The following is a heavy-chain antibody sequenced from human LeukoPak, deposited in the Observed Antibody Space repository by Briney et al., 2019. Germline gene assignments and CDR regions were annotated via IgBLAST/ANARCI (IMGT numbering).Heavy chain of an antibody. J-gene: IGHJ4*02. CDR1: GFTFSSYA. Sequence: PGGSLRLSCTASGFTFSSYAMTWVRQAPGKGLEWVSGISGGGDSTYYADSVKGRFTISRDKSKNTLYLQMNSLRAEDTAVYYCAKDRGQWLAPYFFDSWGQGTLVTVSS. CDR3: AKDRGQWLAPYFFDS. D-gene: IGHD6-19*01. CDR2: ISGGGDST. V-gene: IGHV3-23*01.